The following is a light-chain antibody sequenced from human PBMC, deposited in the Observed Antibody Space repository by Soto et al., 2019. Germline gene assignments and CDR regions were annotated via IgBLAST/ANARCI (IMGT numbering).Light chain of an antibody. V-gene: IGLV2-14*03. CDR1: SSDVGGYKY. CDR3: SSYTRSSTRV. J-gene: IGLJ1*01. CDR2: DIR. Sequence: QSALTQPASVSGSPGQSITISCTGTSSDVGGYKYVSWYQQHPGKAPKLMIYDIRNRPPGVSNRFSGSKSGNTASLTISGLQAEDEADYYCSSYTRSSTRVFGTGTKLTVL.